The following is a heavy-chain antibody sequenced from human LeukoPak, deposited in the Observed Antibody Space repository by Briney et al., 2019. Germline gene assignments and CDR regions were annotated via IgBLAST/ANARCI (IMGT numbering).Heavy chain of an antibody. Sequence: GGSLRLSCVASEFTVSSNDMSWVRQAPGKGLEWVSVIYSGGTTSYADSVKGRFTISRDNSKNTVYLQMNSLRADDTAVYYCAKHNGYSSSWLDYWGQGTLVTVSS. CDR1: EFTVSSND. CDR2: IYSGGTT. J-gene: IGHJ4*02. D-gene: IGHD6-13*01. CDR3: AKHNGYSSSWLDY. V-gene: IGHV3-66*04.